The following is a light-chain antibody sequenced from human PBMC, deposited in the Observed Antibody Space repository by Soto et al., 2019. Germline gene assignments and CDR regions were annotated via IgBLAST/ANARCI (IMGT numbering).Light chain of an antibody. Sequence: DIVLTQSPATLSLSPGERATLSCRASQSVSSSYVAWYQQQPRQAPRLLIYAASSRATGIPDRFSGSGSGTDFTLTISRLEPEDFAVYYCQHYGSSRTFGGGTKVEIK. CDR3: QHYGSSRT. CDR2: AAS. CDR1: QSVSSSY. V-gene: IGKV3-20*01. J-gene: IGKJ4*02.